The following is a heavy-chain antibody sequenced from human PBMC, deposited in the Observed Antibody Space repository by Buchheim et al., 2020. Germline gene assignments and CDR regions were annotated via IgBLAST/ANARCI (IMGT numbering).Heavy chain of an antibody. CDR2: INDNSSTI. J-gene: IGHJ5*02. V-gene: IGHV3-48*01. CDR3: ARVYSNSWYGWFDP. D-gene: IGHD6-13*01. Sequence: EVQLVESGGGLVQPGGSLRLSCAASGFTFNDYSMNWVRQAPGKGLEWVSYINDNSSTIHYAASVKGRFTISRDNAKNSLYLQMNNLRAEDTAVYYCARVYSNSWYGWFDPWGQGT. CDR1: GFTFNDYS.